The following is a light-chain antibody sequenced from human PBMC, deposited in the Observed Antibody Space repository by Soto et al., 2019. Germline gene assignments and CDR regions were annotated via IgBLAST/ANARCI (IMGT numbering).Light chain of an antibody. CDR2: KAA. V-gene: IGKV1-5*03. CDR1: QTISSW. CDR3: QHHNSYSGT. J-gene: IGKJ1*01. Sequence: DIQMTQSPSTLSGSVGDRVTITCLASQTISSWLAWYQQKPGKAPKLLIYKAATLKSGVTSRFSGGGSGTEFTITISSLQPDDFATYYCQHHNSYSGTFGQGTKVDIK.